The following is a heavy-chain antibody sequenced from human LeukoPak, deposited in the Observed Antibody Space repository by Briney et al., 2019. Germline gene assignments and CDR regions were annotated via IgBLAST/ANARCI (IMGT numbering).Heavy chain of an antibody. D-gene: IGHD3-22*01. CDR3: ARENYYDTSD. Sequence: NPSETLSLTCTVSGGSISSSSYYWSWIRQPAGKGLEWIGRIFLSGSTNYNPSLKSRVTMSIATSKNQFSLSLRSVTAADTAVYYCARENYYDTSDWGQGTLVTVSS. CDR1: GGSISSSSYY. V-gene: IGHV4-61*02. CDR2: IFLSGST. J-gene: IGHJ4*02.